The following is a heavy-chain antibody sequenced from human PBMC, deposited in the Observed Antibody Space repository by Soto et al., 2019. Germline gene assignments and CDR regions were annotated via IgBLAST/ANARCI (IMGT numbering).Heavy chain of an antibody. J-gene: IGHJ4*02. CDR1: GASISTSYW. Sequence: SETLSLTCAVSGASISTSYWWSWVRQSPGKGLEWIGEIHYSGTTNYNPSLKSRVTISLDKSKNQFSLNLNSVTAADTAMYYCTRVLLKSLDYWGQGTLVTVSS. CDR3: TRVLLKSLDY. D-gene: IGHD3-9*01. CDR2: IHYSGTT. V-gene: IGHV4-4*02.